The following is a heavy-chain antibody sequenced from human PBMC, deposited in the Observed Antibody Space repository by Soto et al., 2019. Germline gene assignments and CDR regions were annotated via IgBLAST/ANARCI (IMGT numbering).Heavy chain of an antibody. CDR3: ARGYGSGWPLYNWFDP. CDR1: GGSISSYY. Sequence: ETLSRTCTVSGGSISSYYWNWIRQSPEKGLEWIGKIYYSGSTNYNPSLNSRVTMSVDTSNNQFSLKLSSVTAADTAVYYCARGYGSGWPLYNWFDPWGQGYLVTVSS. CDR2: IYYSGST. J-gene: IGHJ5*02. D-gene: IGHD6-19*01. V-gene: IGHV4-59*01.